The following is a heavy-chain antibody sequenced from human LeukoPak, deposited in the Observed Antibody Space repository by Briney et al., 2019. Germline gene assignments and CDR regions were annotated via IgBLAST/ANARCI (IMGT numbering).Heavy chain of an antibody. Sequence: GESLKISCKGSGYSFTSHWIGWVRLMPGKGLEWMGMLYPGDSDTRYSPSFQGQVTISADKSINTAYLQWSSLKASDTAMYYCARRSFSTYYYDSSVDYFDYWGQGTLVTVSS. J-gene: IGHJ4*02. D-gene: IGHD3-22*01. CDR1: GYSFTSHW. CDR3: ARRSFSTYYYDSSVDYFDY. CDR2: LYPGDSDT. V-gene: IGHV5-51*03.